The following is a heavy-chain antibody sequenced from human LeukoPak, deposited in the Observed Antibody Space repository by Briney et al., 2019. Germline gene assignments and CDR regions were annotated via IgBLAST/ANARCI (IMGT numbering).Heavy chain of an antibody. J-gene: IGHJ3*02. D-gene: IGHD3-3*01. CDR1: GGSFSGYY. CDR3: AKTLRVLRFLEWLSNIPRGDAFDI. Sequence: SQTLSLTCAVYGGSFSGYYWSWIRQPPGKGLEWIVEINHSGSTNYNPSLKSRVTISVDTSKNQFSLKLSSVTAGDPAVYYCAKTLRVLRFLEWLSNIPRGDAFDIWGQGTMVTVSS. V-gene: IGHV4-34*01. CDR2: INHSGST.